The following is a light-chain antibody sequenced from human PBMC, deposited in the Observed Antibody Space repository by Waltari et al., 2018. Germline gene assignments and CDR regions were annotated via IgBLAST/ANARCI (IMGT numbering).Light chain of an antibody. V-gene: IGKV3-15*01. J-gene: IGKJ1*01. CDR3: QQYSDRPPWT. CDR1: ETIGNK. CDR2: DAS. Sequence: DIVMTQSPATLSVSPGERATLFCRASETIGNKLAWYQQKAGQAPRLLIFDASTGASDIPDRVVGSGSGTDVTLTIRSLQSEDSAVYFCQQYSDRPPWTFGQGTKVEIK.